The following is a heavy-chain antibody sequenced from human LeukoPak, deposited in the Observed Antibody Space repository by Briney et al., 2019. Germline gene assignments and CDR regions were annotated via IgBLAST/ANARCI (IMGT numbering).Heavy chain of an antibody. Sequence: ASVKVSCKASGYTFTSYYMHWVRQAPGQGLEWMGWINTYTGNTNYAQKLQDRVTMTTDTSTSTAYMELRSLRSDDTAVFFCARGGLFYYDTSGVYYFDYWGRGTLVTVSS. J-gene: IGHJ4*02. CDR1: GYTFTSYY. D-gene: IGHD3-22*01. CDR2: INTYTGNT. V-gene: IGHV1-18*04. CDR3: ARGGLFYYDTSGVYYFDY.